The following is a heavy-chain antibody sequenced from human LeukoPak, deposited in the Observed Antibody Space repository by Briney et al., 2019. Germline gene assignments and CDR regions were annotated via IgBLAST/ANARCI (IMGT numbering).Heavy chain of an antibody. D-gene: IGHD4-23*01. J-gene: IGHJ3*02. CDR2: INPNSGGT. CDR3: ARDYGGNTDAFDI. V-gene: IGHV1-2*02. Sequence: ASVKVSCKASGYTFTDHYMYWVRQAPGQGLEWMGWINPNSGGTNYAQNFQGRVTMTRDTSISTAYMELSSLRPDDTAVYYCARDYGGNTDAFDIWGQGTMLIVSS. CDR1: GYTFTDHY.